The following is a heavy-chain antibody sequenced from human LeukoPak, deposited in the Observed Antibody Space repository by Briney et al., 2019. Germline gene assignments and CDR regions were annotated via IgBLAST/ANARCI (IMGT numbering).Heavy chain of an antibody. D-gene: IGHD4-17*01. V-gene: IGHV4-30-2*03. CDR1: GASISTGDYY. J-gene: IGHJ5*02. Sequence: SQTLSLTCSVSGASISTGDYYWSWIRQPPGKGLEWIGYIHHQSGDTYYTPSLKSRVTISVDTSKNQFSLKLSSVTAADTAVYYCARHDYAAATDGWFDPWGQGTLVTVSS. CDR3: ARHDYAAATDGWFDP. CDR2: IHHQSGDT.